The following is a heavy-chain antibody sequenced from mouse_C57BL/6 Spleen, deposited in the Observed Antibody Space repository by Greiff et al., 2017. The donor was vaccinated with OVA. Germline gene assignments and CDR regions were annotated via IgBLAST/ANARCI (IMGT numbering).Heavy chain of an antibody. CDR1: GFTFSDYY. V-gene: IGHV5-16*01. D-gene: IGHD2-3*01. Sequence: EVMLVESEGGLVQPGSSMKLSCTASGFTFSDYYMAWVRQVPEKGLEWVANINYDGSSTYYLDSLKSRFIISRDNAKNILYLQMSSLKSEDTATYYCARDDGYYRAMDYWGQGTSVTVSS. CDR3: ARDDGYYRAMDY. CDR2: INYDGSST. J-gene: IGHJ4*01.